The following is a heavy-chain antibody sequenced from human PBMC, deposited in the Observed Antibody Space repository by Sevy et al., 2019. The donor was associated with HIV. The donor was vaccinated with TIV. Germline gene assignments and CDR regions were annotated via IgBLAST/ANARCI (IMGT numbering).Heavy chain of an antibody. V-gene: IGHV3-7*01. J-gene: IGHJ4*01. Sequence: GGSLRLSCAASGFTFSIYYMTWARQAPGKGLEWVANIKSDGSEKYYVDSVKGRFTISRDNAKNSLYLQMNSLTAEDTAVYYCARYGGYIDHWGHGTLVTVSS. CDR3: ARYGGYIDH. D-gene: IGHD2-15*01. CDR2: IKSDGSEK. CDR1: GFTFSIYY.